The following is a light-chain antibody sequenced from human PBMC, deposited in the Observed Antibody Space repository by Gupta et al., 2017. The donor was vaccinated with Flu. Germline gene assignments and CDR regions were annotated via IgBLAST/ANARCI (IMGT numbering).Light chain of an antibody. Sequence: PSSLSASVGDRVTITCRASQAIKTDLHWYQQKPGKAPKLLIHAASNLQSGVPSRFSGSGSGPEFFLTISSLQPEDSATYYCQQDYNYPRTF. CDR2: AAS. CDR1: QAIKTD. CDR3: QQDYNYPRT. J-gene: IGKJ1*01. V-gene: IGKV1-6*01.